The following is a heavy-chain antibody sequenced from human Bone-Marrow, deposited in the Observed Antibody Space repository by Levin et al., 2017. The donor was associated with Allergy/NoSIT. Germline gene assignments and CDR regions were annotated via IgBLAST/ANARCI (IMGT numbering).Heavy chain of an antibody. CDR1: GFTFSIYW. CDR2: INQDGREV. J-gene: IGHJ4*02. Sequence: GGSLRLSCIGSGFTFSIYWMSWVRQAPGKGPEWVANINQDGREVYCVDSVRGRFTVSRDNAKNSLYLQMNSLEAEDTAVYYCARLITGDPDYWGQGTVVTVSS. V-gene: IGHV3-7*01. D-gene: IGHD7-27*01. CDR3: ARLITGDPDY.